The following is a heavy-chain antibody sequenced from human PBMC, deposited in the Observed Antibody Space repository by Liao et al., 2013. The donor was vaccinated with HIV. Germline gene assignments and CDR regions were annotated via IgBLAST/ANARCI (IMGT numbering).Heavy chain of an antibody. V-gene: IGHV4-61*02. CDR1: GDSVSSFNYY. Sequence: QVQLQESGPGLVKPSQTLSLTCTVSGDSVSSFNYYWSWIRQPAGKGLEWIGRIYTSGISDYNPSLKSRVTISIDTSKNHLSLKLNSVTAADTAVYFCARASRYYYYMDVWGKGTAVTVSS. CDR2: IYTSGIS. CDR3: ARASRYYYYMDV. J-gene: IGHJ6*03.